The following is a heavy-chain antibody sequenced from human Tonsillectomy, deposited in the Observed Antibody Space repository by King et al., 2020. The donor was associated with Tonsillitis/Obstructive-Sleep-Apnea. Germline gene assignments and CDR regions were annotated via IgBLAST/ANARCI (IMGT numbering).Heavy chain of an antibody. Sequence: VQLVESGGGLVQPGGSLRLSCAASGFTFSSYWMSWVRQAPGKGLEWVANIKQDGSVKYYVDSVKGRFTIFRDNAKNSLYLQMNSLRAEDTAVYFCARDRPWWAVTTLDYWGQGTLVTVSS. D-gene: IGHD4-11*01. V-gene: IGHV3-7*01. CDR3: ARDRPWWAVTTLDY. J-gene: IGHJ4*02. CDR2: IKQDGSVK. CDR1: GFTFSSYW.